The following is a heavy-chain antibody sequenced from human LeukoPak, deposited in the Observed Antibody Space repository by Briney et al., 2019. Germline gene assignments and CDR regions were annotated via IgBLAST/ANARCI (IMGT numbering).Heavy chain of an antibody. D-gene: IGHD3-10*01. CDR3: ARQGRGVTTYYFDY. Sequence: GASVTVSCTASGYTFTSYGISWVRQAPGQGLEWMGWISAYNGNTNYAQKLQCRVTMTTDTSTSTAYMELRSLRSDDAAVYYCARQGRGVTTYYFDYWGQGTLVTVSS. J-gene: IGHJ4*02. CDR1: GYTFTSYG. V-gene: IGHV1-18*04. CDR2: ISAYNGNT.